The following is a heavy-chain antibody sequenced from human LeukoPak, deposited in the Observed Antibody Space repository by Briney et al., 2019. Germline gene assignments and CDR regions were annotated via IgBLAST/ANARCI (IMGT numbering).Heavy chain of an antibody. J-gene: IGHJ4*02. Sequence: SQTLSLTCTVSGGSITSGDYYWSWIRQPPGKGLEWIGYIYYSGSTYYNPSLKSRVTISVDTSKNQFSLKLSFVTAADTAVYYCARDLGIAATTDYWGQGTLVTVSS. V-gene: IGHV4-30-4*01. CDR3: ARDLGIAATTDY. CDR1: GGSITSGDYY. CDR2: IYYSGST. D-gene: IGHD6-13*01.